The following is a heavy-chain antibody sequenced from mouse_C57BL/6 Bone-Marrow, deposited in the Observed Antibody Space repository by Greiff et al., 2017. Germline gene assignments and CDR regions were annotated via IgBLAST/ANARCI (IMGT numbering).Heavy chain of an antibody. J-gene: IGHJ2*01. CDR3: LYGSSSFDY. Sequence: QVQLQQPGAELVKPGASVKLSCKASGYTFTSYWMQWVKQRPGQGLEWIGEIDPYDSYTNYNQKFKGKATLTIDTSSSTAYMQLSSLTSEDSAVYYCLYGSSSFDYWGQGTTLTVSA. D-gene: IGHD1-1*01. V-gene: IGHV1-50*01. CDR2: IDPYDSYT. CDR1: GYTFTSYW.